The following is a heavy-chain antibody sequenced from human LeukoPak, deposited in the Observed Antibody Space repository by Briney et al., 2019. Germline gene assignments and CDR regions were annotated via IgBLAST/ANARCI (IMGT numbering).Heavy chain of an antibody. J-gene: IGHJ3*02. CDR2: ISWNSVVI. CDR1: GFTFDDYA. CDR3: ARDGGVRRDGYNYAFDI. D-gene: IGHD5-24*01. V-gene: IGHV3-9*01. Sequence: PGGSLRLSCAASGFTFDDYAMHWVRQAPGKGLEWVSGISWNSVVIAYADSVKGRFTISRDNAKDSLYLQMNSLRAEDTAVYYCARDGGVRRDGYNYAFDIWGQGTMVTVSS.